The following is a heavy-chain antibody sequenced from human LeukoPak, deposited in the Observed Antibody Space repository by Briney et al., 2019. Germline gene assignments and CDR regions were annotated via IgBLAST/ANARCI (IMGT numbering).Heavy chain of an antibody. CDR2: ISGSGNYT. CDR1: RFTFSSYG. D-gene: IGHD4-17*01. Sequence: GGSLRLSCAASRFTFSSYGMTWVRQTPGKGLEWVSAISGSGNYTYYADSVKGRFSVSRDNSKNTLYLQMNGLRADDTAVYYCAKTIIAVTTCLDYWGQGTLVTASS. V-gene: IGHV3-23*01. J-gene: IGHJ4*02. CDR3: AKTIIAVTTCLDY.